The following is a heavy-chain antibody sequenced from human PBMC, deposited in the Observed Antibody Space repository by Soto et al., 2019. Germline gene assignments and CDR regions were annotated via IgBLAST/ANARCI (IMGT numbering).Heavy chain of an antibody. J-gene: IGHJ6*02. V-gene: IGHV1-18*01. Sequence: QVQLVQSGAEVKKPGASVKVSCKASGYTFTSYGICWVRQAPGQGLEWMGWISAYNGNTNYPQKHHGRVTMTPNTSTSRDYMELRSLRSADTDVYYCARDERNTIFGGVMYDCYCMDVLGQGTTVTVSS. CDR3: ARDERNTIFGGVMYDCYCMDV. CDR2: ISAYNGNT. CDR1: GYTFTSYG. D-gene: IGHD3-3*01.